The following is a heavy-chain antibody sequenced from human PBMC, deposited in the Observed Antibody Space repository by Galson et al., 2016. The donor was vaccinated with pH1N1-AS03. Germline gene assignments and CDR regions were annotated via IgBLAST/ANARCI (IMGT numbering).Heavy chain of an antibody. J-gene: IGHJ4*02. V-gene: IGHV4-39*07. CDR1: GGSITRSGYS. D-gene: IGHD3-22*01. Sequence: ETLSLTCSVSGGSITRSGYSWGWVRQPPGKGLEWIGSISYSGSTYYNPSLKRRVSMSVDTSKNLFSLKLRSVTAADTAVYYCAREDSSGYFLIDSWGQGTLVTVPS. CDR3: AREDSSGYFLIDS. CDR2: ISYSGST.